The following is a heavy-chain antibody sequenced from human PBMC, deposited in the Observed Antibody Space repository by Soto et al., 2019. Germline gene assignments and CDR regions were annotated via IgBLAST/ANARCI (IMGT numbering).Heavy chain of an antibody. CDR3: ASLVDYGDPNYYYYGMDV. D-gene: IGHD4-17*01. J-gene: IGHJ6*02. CDR2: ISAYNGNT. CDR1: GYTFTSYG. Sequence: ASVTVSCQTSGYTFTSYGISWVRQAPRQGLEWMGWISAYNGNTNYAQKLQGRVTITRDTSASAAYMELSSLRSEDTAVYYCASLVDYGDPNYYYYGMDVWGQGTTVTVSS. V-gene: IGHV1-18*01.